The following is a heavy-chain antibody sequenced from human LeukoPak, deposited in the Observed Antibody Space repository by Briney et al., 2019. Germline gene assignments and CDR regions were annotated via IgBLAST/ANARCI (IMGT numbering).Heavy chain of an antibody. CDR3: ARAITVAGYYYYYGMDV. D-gene: IGHD6-19*01. J-gene: IGHJ6*02. CDR2: ISHDGSNK. Sequence: GGSLRLSCAASGFTFSSYWMSWVRQAPGKGLEWVAVISHDGSNKYYADSVKGRFTISRDNSKNTLYLQMNSLRAEDTAVYYCARAITVAGYYYYYGMDVWGQGTTVTVSS. V-gene: IGHV3-30-3*01. CDR1: GFTFSSYW.